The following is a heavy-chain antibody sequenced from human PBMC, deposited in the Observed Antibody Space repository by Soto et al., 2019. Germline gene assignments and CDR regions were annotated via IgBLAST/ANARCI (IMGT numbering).Heavy chain of an antibody. CDR3: ATHYPYSSSWYREGIDV. CDR1: GYSFTSYW. V-gene: IGHV5-10-1*01. Sequence: PGESLKISCKGSGYSFTSYWISWVRRMPGKGLEWMGRIDPSDSYTNYSPSFQGHVTISADKSISTAYLQWSSLKASDTAMYYCATHYPYSSSWYREGIDVWGQGTTVTVSS. CDR2: IDPSDSYT. D-gene: IGHD6-13*01. J-gene: IGHJ6*02.